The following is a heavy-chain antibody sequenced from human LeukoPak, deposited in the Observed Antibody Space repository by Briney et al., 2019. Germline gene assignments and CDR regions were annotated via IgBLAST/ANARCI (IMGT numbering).Heavy chain of an antibody. V-gene: IGHV3-20*04. D-gene: IGHD6-19*01. CDR1: GFTFDDYG. Sequence: GGSLRLSCAASGFTFDDYGMSWVRQAPGKGLEWVSGINWNGGSTGYADSVKGQFTISRDNAKNSLYLQMNSLRAEDTALYYCARVSGSSGWYHYYYYMDVWGKGTTVTVSS. CDR3: ARVSGSSGWYHYYYYMDV. CDR2: INWNGGST. J-gene: IGHJ6*03.